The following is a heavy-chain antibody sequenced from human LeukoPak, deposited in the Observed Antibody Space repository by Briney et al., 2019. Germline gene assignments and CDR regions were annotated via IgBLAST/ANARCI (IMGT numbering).Heavy chain of an antibody. CDR3: ARYEVVAATHANWFDP. CDR2: IYYSGST. J-gene: IGHJ5*02. Sequence: SETLSLTCTVSGGSISSSSYYWGWIRQPPGKGLEWIGSIYYSGSTYYNPSLKSRVTISVDTSKNQFSLKLSSVTAADTAVYYCARYEVVAATHANWFDPWGQGTLVTVSS. CDR1: GGSISSSSYY. D-gene: IGHD2-15*01. V-gene: IGHV4-39*07.